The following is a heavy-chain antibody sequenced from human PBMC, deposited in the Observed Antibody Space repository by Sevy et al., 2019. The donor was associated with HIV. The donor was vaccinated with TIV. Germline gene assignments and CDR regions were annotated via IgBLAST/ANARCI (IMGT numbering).Heavy chain of an antibody. V-gene: IGHV3-49*03. CDR1: GFTFGDYA. CDR2: IRSKAYGGTT. J-gene: IGHJ5*02. CDR3: TMEPCEIRFDP. D-gene: IGHD3-3*01. Sequence: GGSLRLSCTASGFTFGDYAMSWFRQAPGKGLEWVGFIRSKAYGGTTEYAASVKGRFTISRDDSKSIAYLQMNSLKTQDTPGFYSTMEPCEIRFDPWGQGTLVTVSS.